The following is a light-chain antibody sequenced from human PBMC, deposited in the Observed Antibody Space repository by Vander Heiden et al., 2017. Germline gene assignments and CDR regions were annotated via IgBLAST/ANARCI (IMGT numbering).Light chain of an antibody. CDR3: AAWDDSLNGVV. CDR2: SNN. V-gene: IGLV1-44*01. CDR1: SSNIGSNS. Sequence: QSVLTQPPSASGTPGQRVPISCSGSSSNIGSNSVNWYQQLPGTAPKLLIHSNNQRPSGVPDRISGSKSGTSASLAISGLQSEDEADYYCAAWDDSLNGVVFGGGTKLTGL. J-gene: IGLJ2*01.